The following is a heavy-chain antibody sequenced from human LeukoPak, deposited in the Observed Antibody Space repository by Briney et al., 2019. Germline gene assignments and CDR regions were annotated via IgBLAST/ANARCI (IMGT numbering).Heavy chain of an antibody. CDR1: EFTFSNNY. CDR3: ARGPWAAAGGSIDGLDI. Sequence: GGSLRLSCAASEFTFSNNYMTWVRQAPGKGLEWVSVIYPGGSTYYTDSVKGRFTISRHNSENTLDLQMNSLRVEDTAVYYCARGPWAAAGGSIDGLDIWGQGAMVTVSS. CDR2: IYPGGST. D-gene: IGHD6-13*01. J-gene: IGHJ3*02. V-gene: IGHV3-53*04.